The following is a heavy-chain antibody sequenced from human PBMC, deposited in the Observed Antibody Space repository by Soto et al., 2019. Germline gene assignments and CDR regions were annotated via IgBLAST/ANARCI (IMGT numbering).Heavy chain of an antibody. CDR3: ANYYYGSGSYFDY. J-gene: IGHJ4*02. CDR1: GFTFSSYS. V-gene: IGHV3-48*01. Sequence: GGSLRLSCAASGFTFSSYSMNWVRQAPEKGLEWVSYISSSSSTIYYADSVKGRFTISRDNAKNSLYLQMNSLRAEDTAVYYCANYYYGSGSYFDYWGQGTLVTVSS. D-gene: IGHD3-10*01. CDR2: ISSSSSTI.